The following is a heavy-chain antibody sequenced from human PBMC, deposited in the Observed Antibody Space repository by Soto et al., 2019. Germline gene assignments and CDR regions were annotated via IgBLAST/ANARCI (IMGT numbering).Heavy chain of an antibody. CDR3: AREGRVAAAGTGMAPYYYYGMDV. J-gene: IGHJ6*02. D-gene: IGHD6-13*01. CDR1: GGTFSSYA. CDR2: IIPIFGTA. V-gene: IGHV1-69*13. Sequence: SVKVSCKASGGTFSSYAISWVRQAPGQGLEWMGGIIPIFGTANYAQKFQGRVTITADESTSTAYMELSSLRSEDTAVYYCAREGRVAAAGTGMAPYYYYGMDVWGQGTTVTVSS.